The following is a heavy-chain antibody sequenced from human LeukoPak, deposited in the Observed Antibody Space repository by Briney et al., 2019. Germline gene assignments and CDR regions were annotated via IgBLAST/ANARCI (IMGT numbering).Heavy chain of an antibody. V-gene: IGHV1-46*01. D-gene: IGHD6-13*01. J-gene: IGHJ3*02. Sequence: ASVKVSCKASGYTFTSYYMHWVRQAPGQGLEWMGIINPSGGSTSYAEKFQGRVTMTRDTSTSTVYRELSSLRSEDTAVYYCARGKDSCSPRNHDAFDIWGQGTMVTVSS. CDR2: INPSGGST. CDR1: GYTFTSYY. CDR3: ARGKDSCSPRNHDAFDI.